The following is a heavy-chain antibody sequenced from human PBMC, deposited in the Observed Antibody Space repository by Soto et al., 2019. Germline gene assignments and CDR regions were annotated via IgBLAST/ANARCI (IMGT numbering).Heavy chain of an antibody. D-gene: IGHD6-25*01. J-gene: IGHJ5*02. V-gene: IGHV1-2*02. Sequence: ASVKASCRASGYSFTGYFRHGVRQAPGQGLESIGCINPNTGVTNYAQRFKGRVTMTRDTSITKAYVDLTSLTSDDTAVYYCARERPHPWFEPWGQRNLVTVCS. CDR3: ARERPHPWFEP. CDR1: GYSFTGYF. CDR2: INPNTGVT.